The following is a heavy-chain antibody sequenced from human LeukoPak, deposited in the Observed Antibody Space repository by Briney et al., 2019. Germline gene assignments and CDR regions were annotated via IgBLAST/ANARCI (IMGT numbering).Heavy chain of an antibody. V-gene: IGHV3-21*01. CDR2: ISGSSSYI. CDR3: AREESSSSGYYFDY. CDR1: GFTFSSYS. J-gene: IGHJ4*02. D-gene: IGHD6-6*01. Sequence: GGSLRLSCAASGFTFSSYSMNWVRQAPGKGLEWVSSISGSSSYIYYADSVKGRFTISRHNAKNSLYLQMNSLRAEDTAVYYCAREESSSSGYYFDYWGQGTLVTVSS.